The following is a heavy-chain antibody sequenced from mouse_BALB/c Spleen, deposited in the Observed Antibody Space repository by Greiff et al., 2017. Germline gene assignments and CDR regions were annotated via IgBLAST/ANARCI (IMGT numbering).Heavy chain of an antibody. D-gene: IGHD2-3*01. CDR1: GYTFTDYE. V-gene: IGHV1-15*01. CDR2: IDPETGGT. CDR3: TRGGIYDGYRWFAY. Sequence: VQLQQSGAELVRPGASVTLSCKASGYTFTDYEMHWVKQTPVHGLEWIGAIDPETGGTAYNQKFKGKATLTADKSSSTAYMELRSLTSEDSAVYYCTRGGIYDGYRWFAYWGQGTTLTVSS. J-gene: IGHJ2*01.